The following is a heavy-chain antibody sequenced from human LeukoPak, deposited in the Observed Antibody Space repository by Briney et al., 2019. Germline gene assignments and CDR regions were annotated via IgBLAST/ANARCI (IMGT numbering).Heavy chain of an antibody. CDR1: GYTFTSYY. CDR3: ALRFGELLGFDY. V-gene: IGHV1-46*01. J-gene: IGHJ4*02. D-gene: IGHD3-10*01. CDR2: INPSGGST. Sequence: ASVKVSCKASGYTFTSYYMHWVRQAPGQGLEWMGIINPSGGSTSYAQKFQGRVTMTRDMSTSTVYMEPSSLRSEDTAVYYCALRFGELLGFDYWGQGTLVTVSS.